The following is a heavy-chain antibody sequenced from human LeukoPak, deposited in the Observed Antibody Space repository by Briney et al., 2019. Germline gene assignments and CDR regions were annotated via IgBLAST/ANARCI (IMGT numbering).Heavy chain of an antibody. V-gene: IGHV4-39*01. J-gene: IGHJ4*02. D-gene: IGHD6-13*01. Sequence: SETLSLTCTVSGGSISSSSYYWGWIRQPPGKGLEWIGSIYYSGSTYYNPSLKSRVTISVDTSKNQFSLKLTSVTAADTAVYYCARLRAGTGVYFDYWGQGTLVTVSS. CDR1: GGSISSSSYY. CDR3: ARLRAGTGVYFDY. CDR2: IYYSGST.